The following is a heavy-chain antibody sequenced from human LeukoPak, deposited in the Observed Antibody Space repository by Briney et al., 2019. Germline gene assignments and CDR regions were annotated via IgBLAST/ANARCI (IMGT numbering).Heavy chain of an antibody. CDR2: ISAYNGNT. CDR1: GYTFSSYG. CDR3: ARDSPDGSGTYYNDSPDY. Sequence: ASVKVSCKASGYTFSSYGISWVRRAPGQGLEWMGWISAYNGNTNYRQKLQGRVTLTTDTSTSTAYMDLRSLRSDDAAIYYCARDSPDGSGTYYNDSPDYWGQGTLVTVSS. V-gene: IGHV1-18*01. J-gene: IGHJ4*02. D-gene: IGHD3-10*01.